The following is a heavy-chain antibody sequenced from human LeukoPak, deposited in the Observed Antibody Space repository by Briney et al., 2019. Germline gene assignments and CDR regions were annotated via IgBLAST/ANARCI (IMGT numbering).Heavy chain of an antibody. J-gene: IGHJ3*02. CDR3: AREVRGDGLSTYNAFDI. CDR1: GFTFSDYY. CDR2: ITAGNTK. D-gene: IGHD5-24*01. Sequence: GGSLRLSCVGSGFTFSDYYMNWIRQAPGKGLEWISYITAGNTKAYADSVKGRFTVSRDNAEHSLFLQMNSLRAEDTAVYYCAREVRGDGLSTYNAFDIWGRGTLVTVSS. V-gene: IGHV3-11*01.